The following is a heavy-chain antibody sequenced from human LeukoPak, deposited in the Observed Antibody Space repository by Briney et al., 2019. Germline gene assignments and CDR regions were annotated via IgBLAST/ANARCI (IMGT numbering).Heavy chain of an antibody. J-gene: IGHJ3*02. CDR3: ARGQRSSGNIVVVTAIRGAFDI. D-gene: IGHD2-21*02. Sequence: PSETLSLTCAVYGGSFSGYYWSWIRQPPGKGLEWIGEINHSGSTNYNLSLKSRVTISVDTSKNQFSLKLSSVTAADTAVYYCARGQRSSGNIVVVTAIRGAFDIWGQGTMVTVSS. CDR1: GGSFSGYY. V-gene: IGHV4-34*01. CDR2: INHSGST.